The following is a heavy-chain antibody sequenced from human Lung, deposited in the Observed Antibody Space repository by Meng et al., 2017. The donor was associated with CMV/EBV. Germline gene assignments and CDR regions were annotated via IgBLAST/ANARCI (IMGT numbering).Heavy chain of an antibody. V-gene: IGHV3-30-3*01. CDR2: MSFDGGNI. J-gene: IGHJ4*02. D-gene: IGHD2-8*01. CDR3: ARDVDYCTDGTCYFDY. CDR1: GFTFSRYA. Sequence: SCAASGFTFSRYALHWVHQAQGKGLEWVALMSFDGGNIQYTDSLKGRFTISRDNSKYVLYLEMNSLRLEDTAVYYCARDVDYCTDGTCYFDYWGQGXLVTVSS.